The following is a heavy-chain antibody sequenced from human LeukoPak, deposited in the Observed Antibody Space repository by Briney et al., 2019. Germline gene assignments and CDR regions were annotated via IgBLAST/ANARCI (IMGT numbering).Heavy chain of an antibody. CDR1: GFTFSSYW. Sequence: PGGSLRLXCAASGFTFSSYWMHWDRQAPGKGLVWVSRINSDGSSTSYADSVKGRFTISRDNAKNTLYLQMNSLRAEDTAVYYCARAGGSYPHKNFDYWGQGTLVTVSS. CDR3: ARAGGSYPHKNFDY. CDR2: INSDGSST. V-gene: IGHV3-74*01. D-gene: IGHD1-26*01. J-gene: IGHJ4*02.